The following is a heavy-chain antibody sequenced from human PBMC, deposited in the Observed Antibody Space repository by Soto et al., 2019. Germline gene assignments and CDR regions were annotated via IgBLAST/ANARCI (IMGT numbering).Heavy chain of an antibody. V-gene: IGHV3-23*01. CDR3: AKGGTVAAV. CDR2: ITGSSDNS. J-gene: IGHJ4*02. D-gene: IGHD6-13*01. Sequence: EVQLLESGGGLVQPGGSLRLSCAASGFTFSNQAMSWVRQAPGKGLEWVSVITGSSDNSNYADAVKGRFTISRDNSKNTVYLQMSSLRVDDTAIYYCAKGGTVAAVWGKGTLVTVSS. CDR1: GFTFSNQA.